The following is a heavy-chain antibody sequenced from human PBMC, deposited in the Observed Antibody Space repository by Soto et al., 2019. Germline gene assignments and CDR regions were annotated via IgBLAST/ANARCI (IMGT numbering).Heavy chain of an antibody. CDR3: ARPTAMVTRAPYFDY. J-gene: IGHJ4*02. D-gene: IGHD5-18*01. Sequence: QVQLVQSGAEVKKPGASVKVSCKASGYTFTSYYMHWVRQAPGQGLEWMGIINPSGGSTSYAQKFKGRVTMTRDTSTSTVYMDLSSLGSEDTAVYYCARPTAMVTRAPYFDYWGQGTLVTVSS. V-gene: IGHV1-46*01. CDR1: GYTFTSYY. CDR2: INPSGGST.